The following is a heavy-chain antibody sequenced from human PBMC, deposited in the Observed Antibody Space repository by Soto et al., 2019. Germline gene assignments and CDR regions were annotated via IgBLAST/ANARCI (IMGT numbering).Heavy chain of an antibody. CDR3: AGGAGSNKPFDY. V-gene: IGHV3-74*01. D-gene: IGHD2-2*01. Sequence: EVQMVESGGGLVQPGGSLRLSCAASGFTFSSFCLHWVRQVSGKGLVWVSRVNSDGSTTAYADSVKGRFTVSRDNAKNPLYLPMDHLRAEDMAVYYCAGGAGSNKPFDYWGQGTLVTVSS. CDR2: VNSDGSTT. CDR1: GFTFSSFC. J-gene: IGHJ4*02.